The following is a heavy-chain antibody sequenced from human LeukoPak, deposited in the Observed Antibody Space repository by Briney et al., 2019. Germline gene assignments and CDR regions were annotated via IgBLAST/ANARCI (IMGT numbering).Heavy chain of an antibody. Sequence: PGGSLRLSRAASGFTFSDYDMHWVRQAPGKGLEWVSFIHYDASNKFFADSVQGRFTISRDNSLDTVYLQMNRLRPEDTGIYYCATNLIVGATIDYGCQGPLVTVSS. CDR1: GFTFSDYD. V-gene: IGHV3-30*02. CDR3: ATNLIVGATIDY. D-gene: IGHD1-26*01. CDR2: IHYDASNK. J-gene: IGHJ4*02.